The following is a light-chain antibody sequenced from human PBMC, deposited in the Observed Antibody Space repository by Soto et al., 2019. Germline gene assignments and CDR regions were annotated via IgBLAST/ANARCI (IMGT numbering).Light chain of an antibody. Sequence: EIVLTQSPATLSLSPGERATLSCRASQSIYTYLAWYQHKPGQAPRLLIHDASNRAAGIPARFSGSGSGTDFTLTISNLEPEDFAVYYCQQRSNWPTFGQGTKVQIK. V-gene: IGKV3-11*01. J-gene: IGKJ1*01. CDR1: QSIYTY. CDR3: QQRSNWPT. CDR2: DAS.